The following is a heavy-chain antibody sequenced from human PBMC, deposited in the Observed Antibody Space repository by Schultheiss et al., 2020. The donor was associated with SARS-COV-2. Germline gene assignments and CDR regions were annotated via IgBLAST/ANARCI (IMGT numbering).Heavy chain of an antibody. J-gene: IGHJ4*02. CDR3: ARAEQLERPPVDY. V-gene: IGHV4-34*01. Sequence: SQTLSLTCAVCGESFSAYYWGCIRQPPGKGLKWIGDINHRGSTNYNPSLKSRLTISVDTSKNQFSLKLSSVTAADTAVYYCARAEQLERPPVDYWGQGTLVTVSS. D-gene: IGHD1-1*01. CDR2: INHRGST. CDR1: GESFSAYY.